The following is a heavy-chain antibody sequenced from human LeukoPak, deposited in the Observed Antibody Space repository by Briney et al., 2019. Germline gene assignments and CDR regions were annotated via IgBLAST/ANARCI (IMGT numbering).Heavy chain of an antibody. Sequence: GASVKVSCKASGYTFTSYGISWVRQAPGQGLEWMGWISVYNGNTNYAQNLQGRVTMTTDTSTSTTYMELRSLRSDDTAVYYCARHGYSGYDFDYWGQGTLVTVSS. D-gene: IGHD5-12*01. CDR2: ISVYNGNT. CDR3: ARHGYSGYDFDY. J-gene: IGHJ4*02. CDR1: GYTFTSYG. V-gene: IGHV1-18*01.